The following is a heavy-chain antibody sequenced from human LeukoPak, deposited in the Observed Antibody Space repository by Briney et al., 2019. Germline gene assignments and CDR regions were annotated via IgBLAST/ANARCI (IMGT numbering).Heavy chain of an antibody. Sequence: SETLSLTCTVSGGSISSYYWSWIRQPPGKGLEWIGYIYYSGSTNYNPSLKSRVTISVDTSKNQFSLKPSSVTAADTAVYYCARGATGYSSGWSWGQGTLVTVSS. CDR3: ARGATGYSSGWS. CDR1: GGSISSYY. D-gene: IGHD6-19*01. J-gene: IGHJ5*02. CDR2: IYYSGST. V-gene: IGHV4-59*01.